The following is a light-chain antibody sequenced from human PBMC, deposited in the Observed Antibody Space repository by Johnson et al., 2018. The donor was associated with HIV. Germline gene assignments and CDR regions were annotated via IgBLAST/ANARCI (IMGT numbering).Light chain of an antibody. V-gene: IGLV1-51*01. CDR2: DNN. CDR1: SSNIGNNY. J-gene: IGLJ1*01. CDR3: GTWDSSTGYV. Sequence: QSVLTQPPSVSAAPGQKVTISCSGSSSNIGNNYVSWYQQLPGTAPTLLIYDNNKRPSGIPDRFSGSKSGTSATLGITGLQTGDEADYYCGTWDSSTGYVFGTGTKVTVL.